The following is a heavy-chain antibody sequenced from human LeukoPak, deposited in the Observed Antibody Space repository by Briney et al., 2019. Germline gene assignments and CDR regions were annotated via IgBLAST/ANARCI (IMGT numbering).Heavy chain of an antibody. D-gene: IGHD7-27*01. CDR3: ARGPPNWGYDY. CDR2: MSPNSGDT. J-gene: IGHJ4*02. CDR1: GYTFTSYD. Sequence: ASVKVSCKASGYTFTSYDFNWVRQATGQRPEWMGWMSPNSGDTGYAQKFQDRVTMTMNTSISTAYMELSSLRSDDTAVYYCARGPPNWGYDYWGPGTLVTVSS. V-gene: IGHV1-8*01.